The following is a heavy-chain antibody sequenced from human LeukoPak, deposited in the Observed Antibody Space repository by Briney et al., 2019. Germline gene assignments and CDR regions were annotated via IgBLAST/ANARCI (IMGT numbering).Heavy chain of an antibody. D-gene: IGHD1-26*01. CDR2: ISSSSSYI. CDR3: VRDPPGIVGSTNY. V-gene: IGHV3-21*01. Sequence: GGSLRLSCAASGFTFSSYCMNWVRQAPGKGLEWVSSISSSSSYIYYADSVKGRFTISRDNAKNSLYLQMNSLRAEDTAVYYCVRDPPGIVGSTNYWGQGTLVTVSS. CDR1: GFTFSSYC. J-gene: IGHJ4*02.